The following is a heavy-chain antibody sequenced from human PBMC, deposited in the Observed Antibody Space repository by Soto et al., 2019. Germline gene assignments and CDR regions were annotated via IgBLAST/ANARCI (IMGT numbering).Heavy chain of an antibody. CDR1: GHSISGYY. D-gene: IGHD3-3*01. J-gene: IGHJ6*03. V-gene: IGHV4-59*01. CDR3: ARNQAGTVFALPTHFYYMDV. CDR2: TYYTGRT. Sequence: SDTLSLTCTVSGHSISGYYWSWIRQAPGKGLEWIGYTYYTGRTGYNPSLKSRVTMSVDTSKNKFSLELTSVTAADTAVYYCARNQAGTVFALPTHFYYMDVWGKGTTVTVS.